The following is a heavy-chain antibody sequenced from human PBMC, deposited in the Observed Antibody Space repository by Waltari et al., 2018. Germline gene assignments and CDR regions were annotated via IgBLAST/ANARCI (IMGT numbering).Heavy chain of an antibody. CDR3: AEGTGYCSGGSCYADYYYYGMDV. CDR2: IIPIFGTA. Sequence: QVQLVQSGAEVKKPGSSVKVSCKASGGTFSSYAISWVRQAPGQGLEWMGGIIPIFGTANYAQKFQGRVTITTDESTSTAYMELSSLRSEDTAVYYCAEGTGYCSGGSCYADYYYYGMDVWGQGTTVTVSS. J-gene: IGHJ6*02. D-gene: IGHD2-15*01. CDR1: GGTFSSYA. V-gene: IGHV1-69*05.